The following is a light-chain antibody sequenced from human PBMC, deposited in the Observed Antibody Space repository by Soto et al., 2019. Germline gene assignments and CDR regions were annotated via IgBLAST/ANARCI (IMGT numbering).Light chain of an antibody. V-gene: IGKV3-20*01. CDR3: QQYGSSQVTT. J-gene: IGKJ1*01. CDR1: QSVSSSY. CDR2: GAS. Sequence: EIVLTQSPGTLSLSPGERATLSCRASQSVSSSYLAWYQQKPGQAPRLLIYGASSRATGIPGRFSGSGSGTDFTLTISRLEPEDFAVYYCQQYGSSQVTTFGQGTKVEIK.